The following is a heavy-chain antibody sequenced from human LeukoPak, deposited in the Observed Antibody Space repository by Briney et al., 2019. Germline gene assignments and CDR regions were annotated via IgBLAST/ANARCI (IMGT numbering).Heavy chain of an antibody. D-gene: IGHD6-6*01. CDR1: GFIFSSYW. CDR3: ASLFLCYGCSSSSDSFDI. Sequence: GGSLRLSCAASGFIFSSYWMHWVRHAPGKGLAWVSRINTDGSSTSYADSVKGRFTISRDNAKNTLYLLMNGLRAEDTAVYYCASLFLCYGCSSSSDSFDIWGQGTMVTVSS. J-gene: IGHJ3*02. V-gene: IGHV3-74*01. CDR2: INTDGSST.